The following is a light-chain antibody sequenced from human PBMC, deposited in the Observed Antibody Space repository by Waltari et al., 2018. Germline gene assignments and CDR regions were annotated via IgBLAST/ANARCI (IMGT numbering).Light chain of an antibody. CDR2: DVT. CDR1: SSDIGGYDY. V-gene: IGLV2-14*03. J-gene: IGLJ2*01. Sequence: QSALTQPASVSGSPGQSITISCTGSSSDIGGYDYVSCYQQHPGKAPKLMIYDVTKRPSGVSSRFSGSKSGITASRTISGLQAEDEADYYCSSYTSSSTLVFGGGTKLTVL. CDR3: SSYTSSSTLV.